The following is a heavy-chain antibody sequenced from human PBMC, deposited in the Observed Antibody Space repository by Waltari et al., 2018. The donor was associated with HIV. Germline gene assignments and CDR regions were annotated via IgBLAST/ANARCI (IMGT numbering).Heavy chain of an antibody. CDR2: IKQDGSER. D-gene: IGHD6-13*01. J-gene: IGHJ4*02. CDR3: ARSSWHDY. CDR1: GFTFSTYW. V-gene: IGHV3-7*01. Sequence: EVQLVESGGGLVRPGGSLRLSCAASGFTFSTYWWNWVRQAPGKGLEWVAKIKQDGSERHYVDSVKGRFTISRDNAKNSLYLQMNSLRAEDTAVYYCARSSWHDYWGQGTLVTVSS.